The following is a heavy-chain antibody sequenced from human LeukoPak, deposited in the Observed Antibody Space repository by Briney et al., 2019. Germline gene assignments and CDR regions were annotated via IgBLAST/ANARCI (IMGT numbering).Heavy chain of an antibody. CDR2: ISGSGGST. D-gene: IGHD1-1*01. CDR3: AKDGTTTITFDY. Sequence: PGGSLRLSCAASGFTFSSYAVSWVRRAPGKGLEYVSVISGSGGSTHYRDSVKGRFTISRDNSKNTLYLQMNSLRVEDTAVYYCAKDGTTTITFDYWGQGTLVTASS. CDR1: GFTFSSYA. V-gene: IGHV3-23*01. J-gene: IGHJ4*02.